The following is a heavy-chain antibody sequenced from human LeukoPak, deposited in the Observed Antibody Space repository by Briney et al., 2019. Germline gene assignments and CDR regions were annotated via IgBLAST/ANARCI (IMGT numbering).Heavy chain of an antibody. D-gene: IGHD1-26*01. CDR3: ARLVGASTRGFYFDY. CDR1: GYTFTNYY. J-gene: IGHJ4*02. Sequence: GESLKISCNGSGYTFTNYYIAWVRQLPGKGLEWMGIIYPGDSDTRYSPSFQGQVTISADKSISTAYLQWSSLKASDTAMYYCARLVGASTRGFYFDYWGQGTLVTVSS. V-gene: IGHV5-51*01. CDR2: IYPGDSDT.